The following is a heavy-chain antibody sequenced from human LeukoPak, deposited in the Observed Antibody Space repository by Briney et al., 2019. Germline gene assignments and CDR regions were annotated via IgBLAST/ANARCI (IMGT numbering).Heavy chain of an antibody. CDR2: ISPYNGNT. J-gene: IGHJ4*02. D-gene: IGHD2-2*01. Sequence: GASVKVSCKASGYTFTYYGISWVRQAPGQGLEWMGWISPYNGNTNYAQKLQGRVTMTADTSTSTAYMELRSLRSDDTAVYYCARDWRCSSNTCYEGFDYYFDYWGQGTLVIVSS. CDR1: GYTFTYYG. V-gene: IGHV1-18*01. CDR3: ARDWRCSSNTCYEGFDYYFDY.